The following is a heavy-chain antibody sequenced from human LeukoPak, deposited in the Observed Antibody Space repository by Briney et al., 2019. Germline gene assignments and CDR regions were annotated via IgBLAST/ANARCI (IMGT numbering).Heavy chain of an antibody. CDR1: GGSISSYY. J-gene: IGHJ6*02. Sequence: SETLSLTCTVSGGSISSYYWSWIRQPPGKGLEWIGFIYYSGGTNYNPSLQSRVTISVDTSRNQFSLKLSSVTAADTAVYYCARAQYGGYYGMDVWGQGTTVTVSS. D-gene: IGHD2-8*01. V-gene: IGHV4-59*01. CDR2: IYYSGGT. CDR3: ARAQYGGYYGMDV.